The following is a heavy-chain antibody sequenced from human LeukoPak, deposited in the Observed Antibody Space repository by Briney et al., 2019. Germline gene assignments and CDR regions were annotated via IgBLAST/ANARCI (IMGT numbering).Heavy chain of an antibody. CDR1: GFSFSDYS. CDR2: ISSSSSTI. Sequence: GGSLRLSCAASGFSFSDYSMSWIRQAPGKGAECVSYISSSSSTIYYSDSVKGRFTISRDNAKNSLYLQMNSLRAEDTAVYYYSPGIDYWGQGTLVTVSS. D-gene: IGHD1-26*01. V-gene: IGHV3-11*04. J-gene: IGHJ4*02. CDR3: SPGIDY.